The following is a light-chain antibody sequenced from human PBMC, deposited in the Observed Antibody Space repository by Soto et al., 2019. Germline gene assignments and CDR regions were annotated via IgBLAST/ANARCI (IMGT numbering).Light chain of an antibody. V-gene: IGKV3-11*01. CDR3: QQRSNWPLT. CDR2: DAS. J-gene: IGKJ3*01. Sequence: EIVLTQSPATLSLSPGERATLSCRASQSINSYLIWYQQKPGQAPRLLIYDASSRATGVPARFSGSGSGTDFTLTISSLEPEDFAVYYCQQRSNWPLTFGPGTKVDIK. CDR1: QSINSY.